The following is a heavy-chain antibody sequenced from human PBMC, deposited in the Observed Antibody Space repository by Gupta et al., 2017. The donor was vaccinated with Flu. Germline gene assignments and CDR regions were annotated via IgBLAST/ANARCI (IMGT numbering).Heavy chain of an antibody. V-gene: IGHV3-33*07. D-gene: IGHD2-2*01. CDR3: ARNGYCTSTSCSFYMDV. CDR2: IWNDGSNK. J-gene: IGHJ6*03. Sequence: RYWGREAPGKGLEWVARIWNDGSNKYHVDSVKGRFTISRDNSKSTLYLQMNSLRAEDTAVYYCARNGYCTSTSCSFYMDVWGKGTTVTVSS.